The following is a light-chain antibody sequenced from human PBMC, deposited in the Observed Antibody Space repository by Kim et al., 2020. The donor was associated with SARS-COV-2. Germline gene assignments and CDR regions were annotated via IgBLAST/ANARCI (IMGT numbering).Light chain of an antibody. CDR1: NSDIGAYDF. CDR3: SSFVSGGTPYV. V-gene: IGLV2-14*03. Sequence: QSVLTQPASVSGSPGQSIIISCTGTNSDIGAYDFVSWYQQQPGKAPKLMIYGVTNRPSGVSNRFSGSKSGNTASLTISGLQAEDEADYYCSSFVSGGTPYVFGPGNKVTVL. J-gene: IGLJ1*01. CDR2: GVT.